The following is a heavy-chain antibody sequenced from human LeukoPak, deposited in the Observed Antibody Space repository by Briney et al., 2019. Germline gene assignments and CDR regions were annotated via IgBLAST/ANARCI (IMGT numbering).Heavy chain of an antibody. CDR2: FNPSGGST. CDR1: GYTVTSYY. CDR3: ARDQEGFDY. Sequence: ASVKVSCKASGYTVTSYYMHWVRQAPGQGLEWMGIFNPSGGSTSYAQKFQGRATLTRATSTSTVHMELSGLRSEDTAVYYCARDQEGFDYWGQGTLVTVSS. V-gene: IGHV1-46*01. J-gene: IGHJ4*02.